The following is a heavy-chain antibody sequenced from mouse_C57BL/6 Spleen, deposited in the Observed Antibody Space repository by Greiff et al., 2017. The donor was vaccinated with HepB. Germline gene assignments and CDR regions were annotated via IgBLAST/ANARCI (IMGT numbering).Heavy chain of an antibody. CDR2: IYPGDGDT. V-gene: IGHV1-80*01. CDR1: GYAFSSYW. J-gene: IGHJ4*01. D-gene: IGHD1-1*01. Sequence: VKLQQSGAELVKPGASVKISCKASGYAFSSYWMNWVKQRPGKGLEWIGQIYPGDGDTNYNGKFKDKATLTADKSSSTAYMQLSSLTSEDSAVYFCARSSRDYAMDYWGQGTSVTVSS. CDR3: ARSSRDYAMDY.